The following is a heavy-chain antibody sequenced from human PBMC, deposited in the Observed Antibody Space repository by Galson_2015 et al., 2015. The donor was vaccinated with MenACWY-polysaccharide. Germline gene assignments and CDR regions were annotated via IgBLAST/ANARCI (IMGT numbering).Heavy chain of an antibody. D-gene: IGHD5-12*01. CDR1: GFTFSTYW. CDR2: IKSDGSST. V-gene: IGHV3-74*01. Sequence: SLRLSCAASGFTFSTYWMHWVRQAPGKGLVWVSRIKSDGSSTNYADSVKGRFTISRDNAKNTLYLQMNGLRAEDTALYYCAGGYSAYDWGQGTLVTVSA. J-gene: IGHJ4*02. CDR3: AGGYSAYD.